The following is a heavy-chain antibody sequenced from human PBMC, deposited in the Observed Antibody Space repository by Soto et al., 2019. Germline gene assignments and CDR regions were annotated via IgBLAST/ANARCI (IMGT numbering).Heavy chain of an antibody. V-gene: IGHV4-31*11. CDR2: IYYSGST. J-gene: IGHJ3*02. CDR1: GGSISSGGYY. Sequence: SETLSLTCAVSGGSISSGGYYWSWIRQHPGKGLEWIGYIYYSGSTYYNPSLKSRVTISVDTSKNQFSLKLSSVTAADTAVYYCARGGAAAGNAFDIWGRGTMVTVSS. D-gene: IGHD6-13*01. CDR3: ARGGAAAGNAFDI.